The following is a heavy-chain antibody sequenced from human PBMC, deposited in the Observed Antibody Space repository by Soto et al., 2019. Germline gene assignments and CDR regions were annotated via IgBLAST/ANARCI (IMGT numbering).Heavy chain of an antibody. D-gene: IGHD5-12*01. CDR3: ARDLVVATIGDFDY. Sequence: GGSLRLSCAASGFTFSSYSMNWVRQAPGKGLEWVSYISSSSTIYYADSVKGRFTISRDNAKNSLYLQMNSLRAEDTAVYYCARDLVVATIGDFDYWGQGTLVTVSS. CDR1: GFTFSSYS. CDR2: ISSSSTI. V-gene: IGHV3-48*04. J-gene: IGHJ4*02.